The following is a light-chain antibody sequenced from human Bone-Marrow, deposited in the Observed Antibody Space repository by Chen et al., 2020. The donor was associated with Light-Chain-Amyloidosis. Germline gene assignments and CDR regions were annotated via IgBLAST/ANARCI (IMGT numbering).Light chain of an antibody. J-gene: IGLJ2*01. Sequence: SYELTQPPSVSVSPGQTARITCSGDDLPTKYAYWYQQKPGQAPVLVIHRDTERPWGISERFSGASAGTTATLTISGVQAEDEADDHCQSADSSGTYEVIFGGGTKPTVL. CDR2: RDT. V-gene: IGLV3-25*03. CDR1: DLPTKY. CDR3: QSADSSGTYEVI.